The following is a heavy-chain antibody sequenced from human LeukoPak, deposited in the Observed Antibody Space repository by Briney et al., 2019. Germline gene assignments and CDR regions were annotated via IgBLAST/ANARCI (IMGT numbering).Heavy chain of an antibody. D-gene: IGHD3-22*01. Sequence: GSISXXYWSWIRQPPGKGLEGIGYIYYSGSTNYNPSLKSPLTISLDTSNTHFSLNLSSVTAADTAVYYCASHYYDSSGYLRGDAFDIWGQGTMVTVSS. V-gene: IGHV4-59*08. CDR3: ASHYYDSSGYLRGDAFDI. CDR1: GSISXXY. CDR2: IYYSGST. J-gene: IGHJ3*02.